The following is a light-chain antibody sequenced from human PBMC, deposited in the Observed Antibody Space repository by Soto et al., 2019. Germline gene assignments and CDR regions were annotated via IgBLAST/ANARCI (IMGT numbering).Light chain of an antibody. Sequence: DIQMTQSPSSLSASVGDRVTITCRASQGISNYLAWYQQKPGKVPKLLIYAVSTLQSGVPSRFSGSGSGADFTLTISSLQPEDVATYYCQRYNTGTFGQGTKVEIK. CDR2: AVS. CDR3: QRYNTGT. V-gene: IGKV1-27*01. J-gene: IGKJ1*01. CDR1: QGISNY.